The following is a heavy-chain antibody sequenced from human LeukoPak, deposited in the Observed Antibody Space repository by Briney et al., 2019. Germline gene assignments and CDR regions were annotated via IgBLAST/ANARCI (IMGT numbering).Heavy chain of an antibody. CDR1: GFSFNNYA. CDR3: AKDWTTVVTPKGYYFDS. Sequence: GGSLSLPCAASGFSFNNYAMSWVRQAPGKGLEWVSAISTTGGSTYYADSVKGRFTISRDNSKNTLSLQMDSLRVEDTAVYYCAKDWTTVVTPKGYYFDSWGQGTLPTVSS. J-gene: IGHJ4*02. D-gene: IGHD4-23*01. V-gene: IGHV3-23*01. CDR2: ISTTGGST.